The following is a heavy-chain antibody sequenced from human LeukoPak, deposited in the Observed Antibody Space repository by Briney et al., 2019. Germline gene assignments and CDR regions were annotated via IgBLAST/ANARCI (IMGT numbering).Heavy chain of an antibody. CDR3: VGQVDAGGY. D-gene: IGHD3-16*01. CDR1: GYSFSTYW. CDR2: IYPGDSDI. Sequence: GESLKISCKGSGYSFSTYWIGWVRQMPGQGLEWMGIIYPGDSDIRYNPSFQGQVTISADESISTAYLQWSSLKASDTAMYYCVGQVDAGGYWGQGTLVTVSS. J-gene: IGHJ4*02. V-gene: IGHV5-51*01.